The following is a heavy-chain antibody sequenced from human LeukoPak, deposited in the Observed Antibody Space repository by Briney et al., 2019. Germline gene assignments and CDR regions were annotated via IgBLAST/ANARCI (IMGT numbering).Heavy chain of an antibody. CDR3: GRVREDGGTDC. CDR2: IKQDGSEK. J-gene: IGHJ4*02. CDR1: GFTFSSYA. D-gene: IGHD1-14*01. V-gene: IGHV3-7*01. Sequence: PGGSLRLSCAASGFTFSSYAMHWVRQAPGKGLEWVAIIKQDGSEKYYVDSVKGRFTISRDNAKNSLDLQMNSLRSEDTAVYFCGRVREDGGTDCWGQGTLVTVSS.